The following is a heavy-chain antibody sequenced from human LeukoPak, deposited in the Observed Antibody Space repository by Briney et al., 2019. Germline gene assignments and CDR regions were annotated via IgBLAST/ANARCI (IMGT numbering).Heavy chain of an antibody. CDR3: ARGGGNPGLFDY. J-gene: IGHJ4*02. CDR2: IYSGGDT. CDR1: RITVSGSH. Sequence: GGSLRLSCAASRITVSGSHLSWVRQAAGKGLEWISPIYSGGDTKYADSVKGRFTISRDNSKNTLYLQMDSLRAEDTAVYYCARGGGNPGLFDYWGQGTLVTVSS. D-gene: IGHD4-23*01. V-gene: IGHV3-53*01.